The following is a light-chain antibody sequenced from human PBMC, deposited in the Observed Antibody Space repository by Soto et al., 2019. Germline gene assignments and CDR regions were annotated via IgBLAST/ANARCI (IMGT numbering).Light chain of an antibody. Sequence: QSALTQPASVSGSPGQSITISCTGTSSDVGGYNYVSWYQQHPGKAPKLLIYAVNDRPSGISDRFSGAKSDNTASLTISGLQAEDEADYYCSSDTSIGTYVVFGGGTKLTVL. CDR3: SSDTSIGTYVV. V-gene: IGLV2-14*01. CDR1: SSDVGGYNY. CDR2: AVN. J-gene: IGLJ2*01.